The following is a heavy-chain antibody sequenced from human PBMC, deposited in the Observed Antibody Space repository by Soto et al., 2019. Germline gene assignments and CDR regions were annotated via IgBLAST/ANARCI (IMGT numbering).Heavy chain of an antibody. CDR2: ISGSGGST. V-gene: IGHV3-23*01. CDR1: GFTFSSYA. CDR3: AKDRTSITMVRGVLDY. Sequence: PGGSLRLSCAASGFTFSSYAMNWVRQAPGKGLEWVSGISGSGGSTYHADPVKSRFTISRDNSKNTLYLQMNSLRAEDTAVYYCAKDRTSITMVRGVLDYWGQGTLVTVSS. D-gene: IGHD3-10*01. J-gene: IGHJ4*02.